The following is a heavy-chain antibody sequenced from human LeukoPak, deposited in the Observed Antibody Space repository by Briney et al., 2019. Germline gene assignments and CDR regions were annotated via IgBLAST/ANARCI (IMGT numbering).Heavy chain of an antibody. Sequence: ASVKVSCKASGGTFSSYAISWVRQAPGQGLEWMGGIIPIFGTANYAQKFQGRVTITADESTSTAYMELSSLRSEDTAVYYCARVGDPRWNWFDPWGQGTLVTVSS. CDR1: GGTFSSYA. CDR2: IIPIFGTA. J-gene: IGHJ5*02. V-gene: IGHV1-69*13. CDR3: ARVGDPRWNWFDP. D-gene: IGHD3-10*01.